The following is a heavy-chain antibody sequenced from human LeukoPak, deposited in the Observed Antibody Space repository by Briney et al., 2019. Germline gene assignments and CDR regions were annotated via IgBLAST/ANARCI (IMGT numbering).Heavy chain of an antibody. J-gene: IGHJ6*02. D-gene: IGHD4-11*01. CDR2: IYTSGST. V-gene: IGHV4-4*07. CDR1: GGSISSYY. CDR3: ARDDYSNYYYGMDV. Sequence: SETLSLTCTVSGGSISSYYWSWIRQPAGKGLEWIGRIYTSGSTNYNPSLKNRVTMSVDTSKNQFSLKLGSVTAADTAVYYCARDDYSNYYYGMDVWGQGTTVTVSS.